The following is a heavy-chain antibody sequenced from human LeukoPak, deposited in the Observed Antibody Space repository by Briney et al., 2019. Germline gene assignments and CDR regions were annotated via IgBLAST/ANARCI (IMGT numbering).Heavy chain of an antibody. CDR1: GFTFSSYA. V-gene: IGHV3-7*01. CDR3: ARAPRWGHSSGYPFDY. CDR2: IKQDGSEK. Sequence: GGSLRLSCAASGFTFSSYAMSWVRQAPGKGLEWVANIKQDGSEKYYVDSVKGRFTISRDNAKNSLYLQMNSLRAEDTAVYYCARAPRWGHSSGYPFDYWGRGTLVTVSS. D-gene: IGHD3-22*01. J-gene: IGHJ4*02.